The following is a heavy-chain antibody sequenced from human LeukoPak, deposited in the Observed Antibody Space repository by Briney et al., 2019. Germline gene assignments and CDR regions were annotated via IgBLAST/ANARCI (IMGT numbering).Heavy chain of an antibody. Sequence: GGSLRLSCAASGFMFSSYWMSWVRQAPGKGLEWVANIKQDGSERDYVDSVKGRFTISRDNAENSLYLQMNSLRAEDTAVYYCARAYYWGQGTLVSVSS. D-gene: IGHD2-21*01. CDR3: ARAYY. V-gene: IGHV3-7*01. J-gene: IGHJ4*02. CDR2: IKQDGSER. CDR1: GFMFSSYW.